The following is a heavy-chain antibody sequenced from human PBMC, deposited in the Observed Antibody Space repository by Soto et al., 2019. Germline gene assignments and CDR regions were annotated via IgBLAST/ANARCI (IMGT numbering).Heavy chain of an antibody. CDR3: AGSGYYTNYYYYYMDV. J-gene: IGHJ6*03. CDR1: GFNFSSYW. Sequence: GGSLRLSCAASGFNFSSYWMQWVRQAPGKGLVWVSRINSDGSSTSYADSVKGRFTISRDNAKNTLYLQMNSLRAEDTAVYYCAGSGYYTNYYYYYMDVWGKGTTVTVSS. D-gene: IGHD3-3*01. V-gene: IGHV3-74*01. CDR2: INSDGSST.